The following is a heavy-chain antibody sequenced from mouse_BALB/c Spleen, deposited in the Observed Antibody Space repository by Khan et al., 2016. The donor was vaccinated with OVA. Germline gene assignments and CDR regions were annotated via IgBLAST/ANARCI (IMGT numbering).Heavy chain of an antibody. D-gene: IGHD2-1*01. CDR1: GFIFSTYA. CDR3: ARSPYGNFAY. Sequence: EVQLVESGGGLVKPGGSLKLSCAASGFIFSTYAMSWVRQTPEKRLEWVATISSDGDYTYFPDSVKGRFTLSRDNAKNTLCLQRTSLRSEDTAMYYCARSPYGNFAYWGQGTLVTVSA. J-gene: IGHJ3*01. CDR2: ISSDGDYT. V-gene: IGHV5-9-3*01.